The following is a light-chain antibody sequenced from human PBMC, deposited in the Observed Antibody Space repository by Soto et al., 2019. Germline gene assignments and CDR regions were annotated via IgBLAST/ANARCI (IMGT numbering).Light chain of an antibody. CDR3: SSYTSISIDYV. Sequence: QSALTQPASVSGSPGQSITISCTGTSSDVGGYNYVPWYQQHPGKAPKLMIYEVSNRPSGVSNRFSGSKSGNTASLTISGLQAEDEADYYCSSYTSISIDYVFGTGTKVTVL. V-gene: IGLV2-14*01. CDR1: SSDVGGYNY. J-gene: IGLJ1*01. CDR2: EVS.